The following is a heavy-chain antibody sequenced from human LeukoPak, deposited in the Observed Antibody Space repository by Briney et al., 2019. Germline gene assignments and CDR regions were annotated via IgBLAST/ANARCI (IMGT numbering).Heavy chain of an antibody. D-gene: IGHD2-2*01. Sequence: SVKVSCKASGGTFTSYAISWVRQAPGQGLEWMGGIIPIFGTANYAQKFQGRVTITTDESTSTAYMELSSLRSEDTAVHYCAKGKDIVVVPTAMPTWFDPWGQGTLVTVSS. CDR1: GGTFTSYA. CDR3: AKGKDIVVVPTAMPTWFDP. J-gene: IGHJ5*02. V-gene: IGHV1-69*05. CDR2: IIPIFGTA.